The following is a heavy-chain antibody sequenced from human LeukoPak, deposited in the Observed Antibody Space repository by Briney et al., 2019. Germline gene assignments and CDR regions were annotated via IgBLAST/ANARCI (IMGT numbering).Heavy chain of an antibody. CDR1: GYTFTSYD. V-gene: IGHV1-46*01. J-gene: IGHJ4*02. D-gene: IGHD3-10*01. CDR3: ARDQSYYYGSGTSPLDY. CDR2: INPSGGST. Sequence: GASVKVSCKASGYTFTSYDMHWVRQAPGQGLEWMGIINPSGGSTRYAQKFQGRVTMTRDMSTSTVYMELSSLRSEDTAVYYCARDQSYYYGSGTSPLDYWGQGTLVTVSS.